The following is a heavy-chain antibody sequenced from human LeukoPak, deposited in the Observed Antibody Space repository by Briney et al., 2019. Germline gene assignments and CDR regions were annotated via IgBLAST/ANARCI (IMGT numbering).Heavy chain of an antibody. J-gene: IGHJ4*02. CDR1: GGTFSSYA. CDR2: IIPILGIA. Sequence: GASVKVSCKASGGTFSSYAISWVRQAPGQGLEWMGRIIPILGIANYAQKFQGRVTITADKSTSTAYMELSSLRSEDTAVYYCAREGTYYDIPSSNEYYFDYWGQGTLVTVSS. V-gene: IGHV1-69*04. D-gene: IGHD3-9*01. CDR3: AREGTYYDIPSSNEYYFDY.